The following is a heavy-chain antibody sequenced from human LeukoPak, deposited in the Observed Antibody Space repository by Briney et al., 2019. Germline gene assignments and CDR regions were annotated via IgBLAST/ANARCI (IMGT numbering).Heavy chain of an antibody. J-gene: IGHJ5*02. V-gene: IGHV3-30*02. Sequence: GSLRLSCTASGFTFSNYGMHWVRQAPGKGLEWVAFIRYDGSNKYYADSVKGRFTISRDNSKNTLYLQMNSLRAEDTAVYYCAKREKIVVVPAADFDPWGQGTLVTVSS. CDR2: IRYDGSNK. CDR1: GFTFSNYG. CDR3: AKREKIVVVPAADFDP. D-gene: IGHD2-2*01.